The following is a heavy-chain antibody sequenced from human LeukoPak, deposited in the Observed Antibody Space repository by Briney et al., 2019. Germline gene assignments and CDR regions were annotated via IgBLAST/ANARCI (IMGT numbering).Heavy chain of an antibody. CDR2: IKQDGSEK. J-gene: IGHJ3*02. D-gene: IGHD5-12*01. Sequence: GGSLRLSCAASGFTFSSYWMSWVRQAPGKGLEWVANIKQDGSEKYYVDSVKGRFTISRDNAKNTLYLQMNSLRAEDMAVYYCARDKGRGYSGYDDDAFDIWGQGTMVTVSS. V-gene: IGHV3-7*01. CDR1: GFTFSSYW. CDR3: ARDKGRGYSGYDDDAFDI.